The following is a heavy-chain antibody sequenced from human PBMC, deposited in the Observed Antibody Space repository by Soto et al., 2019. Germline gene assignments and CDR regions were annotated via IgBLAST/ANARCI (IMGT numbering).Heavy chain of an antibody. CDR1: GFTFSSYA. CDR2: ISGSGGST. J-gene: IGHJ6*03. Sequence: GGSLRLSCAASGFTFSSYAMSWVRQAPGKGLEWVSAISGSGGSTYYADSVKGRFTISRDNSKNTLYLQMNSLRAEDTSVYYCAKRLGYYYYYMDVWGKGTTVTVSS. D-gene: IGHD6-19*01. V-gene: IGHV3-23*01. CDR3: AKRLGYYYYYMDV.